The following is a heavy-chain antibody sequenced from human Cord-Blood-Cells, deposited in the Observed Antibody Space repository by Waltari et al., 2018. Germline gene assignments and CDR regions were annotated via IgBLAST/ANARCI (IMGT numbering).Heavy chain of an antibody. CDR1: GYTFTGYY. CDR3: ARGRYSSGWYRATY. Sequence: QVQLVQSGAEVKKPGASVKVSCKASGYTFTGYYMHWVRQAPGQGLEWMGGINPNRGGTNYAQKFQGRVTMTRDTSISTAYMELSRLRSDDTAVYYCARGRYSSGWYRATYWGQGTLVTVSS. J-gene: IGHJ4*02. V-gene: IGHV1-2*02. CDR2: INPNRGGT. D-gene: IGHD6-19*01.